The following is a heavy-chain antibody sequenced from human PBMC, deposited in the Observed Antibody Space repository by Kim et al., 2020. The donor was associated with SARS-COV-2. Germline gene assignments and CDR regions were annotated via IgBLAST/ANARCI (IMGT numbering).Heavy chain of an antibody. CDR1: SGSITGY. CDR2: VHHTGGA. J-gene: IGHJ3*01. CDR3: ARLDYGDYDEAFDL. D-gene: IGHD4-17*01. Sequence: SETLSLTCAVSSGSITGYWSWIRQPPEKSLEWIAFVHHTGGATYNPSLKGRVTMSIDTSRKQISLRMTSLTAADTAIYYCARLDYGDYDEAFDLWGPGT. V-gene: IGHV4-59*08.